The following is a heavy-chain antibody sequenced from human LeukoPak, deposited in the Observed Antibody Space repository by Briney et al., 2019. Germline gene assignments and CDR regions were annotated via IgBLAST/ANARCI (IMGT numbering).Heavy chain of an antibody. J-gene: IGHJ4*02. CDR3: AREAAAAGENYFDY. Sequence: ASEKVSCKASGYTFTGYYMHWVRQAPGQGLEWMGWINPNSGGTNYAQNSQGRVTTTRDTSISTAYMELSRLRSDDTAVYYCAREAAAAGENYFDYWGQGTLVTVSS. CDR2: INPNSGGT. V-gene: IGHV1-2*02. CDR1: GYTFTGYY. D-gene: IGHD6-13*01.